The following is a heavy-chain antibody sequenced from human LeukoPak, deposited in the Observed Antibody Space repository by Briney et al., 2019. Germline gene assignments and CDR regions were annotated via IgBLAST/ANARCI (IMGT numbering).Heavy chain of an antibody. V-gene: IGHV4-4*07. D-gene: IGHD1-14*01. CDR3: TRSSSCFDNICHNLAWFGP. CDR1: GGSISNFY. Sequence: SETLSLTCTVSGGSISNFYWSWIQQSAGGGLEWIGRIFSTGSTDYNPSLKSRVTMTLDTSKNLFSLNPMSVTAADTAVYYCTRSSSCFDNICHNLAWFGPWGQGTPVTVSS. CDR2: IFSTGST. J-gene: IGHJ5*02.